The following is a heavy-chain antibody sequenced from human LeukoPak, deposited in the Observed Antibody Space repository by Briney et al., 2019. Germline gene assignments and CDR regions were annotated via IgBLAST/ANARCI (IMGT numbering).Heavy chain of an antibody. D-gene: IGHD3-10*01. CDR3: AREGFRRGSGSYGAYYFDY. CDR2: IIPILGIA. V-gene: IGHV1-69*04. Sequence: ASVKVSCKASGYTFTSYGISWVRQAPGQGLEWMGRIIPILGIANYAQKFQGRVTITADKSTSTAYMELSSLRSEDTAVYYCAREGFRRGSGSYGAYYFDYWGQGTLVTVSS. J-gene: IGHJ4*02. CDR1: GYTFTSYG.